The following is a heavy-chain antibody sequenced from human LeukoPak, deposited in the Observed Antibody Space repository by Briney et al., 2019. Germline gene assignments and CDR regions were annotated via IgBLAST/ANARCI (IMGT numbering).Heavy chain of an antibody. J-gene: IGHJ3*02. CDR1: GFTLSTYW. D-gene: IGHD3-22*01. Sequence: PGGSLRLSCAASGFTLSTYWMHWVRQGPGKGLVWVARINSDGSSTSYAESVKGQFTISRDNAKNTLYLQMNNLRAEDTAVYYCARRYNDSSGYKGALDIWGQGTMATVSS. CDR2: INSDGSST. CDR3: ARRYNDSSGYKGALDI. V-gene: IGHV3-74*01.